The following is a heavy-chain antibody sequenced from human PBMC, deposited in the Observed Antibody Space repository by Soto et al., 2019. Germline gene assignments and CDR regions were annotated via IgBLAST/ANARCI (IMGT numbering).Heavy chain of an antibody. J-gene: IGHJ6*03. CDR2: ISTTGSTI. D-gene: IGHD2-15*01. CDR1: WFPFRTYN. V-gene: IGHV3-48*01. CDR3: ARYKGYCSGGSCYYYYYMDV. Sequence: TGGSLRLSCAAPWFPFRTYNMNWVPPAPGEGLGWVSYISTTGSTIYYADSVKGRFTISRDNAKNSLYLQMTSLRAEDTAVYYCARYKGYCSGGSCYYYYYMDVWGKGTTVTVS.